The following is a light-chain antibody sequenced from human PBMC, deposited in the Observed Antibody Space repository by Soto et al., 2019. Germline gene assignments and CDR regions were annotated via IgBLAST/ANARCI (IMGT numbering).Light chain of an antibody. CDR2: GAS. CDR1: QSVSRN. V-gene: IGKV3-15*01. Sequence: EIVMTQSPATLSASPGERVTFSCRASQSVSRNLAWYQQKPGHGPRLLIYGASSRATGIPDRFSGSGSGTDFTLTISSLQPEDFATYYCQQSYSTLITFGQGTRLEI. J-gene: IGKJ5*01. CDR3: QQSYSTLIT.